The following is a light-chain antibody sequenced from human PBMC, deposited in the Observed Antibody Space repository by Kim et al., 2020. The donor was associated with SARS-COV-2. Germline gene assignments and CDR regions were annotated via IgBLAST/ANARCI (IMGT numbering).Light chain of an antibody. CDR3: NSRDSRGNHLVV. CDR1: SLRSYY. V-gene: IGLV3-19*01. CDR2: GKN. Sequence: SSELTQDPTVSVALGQTVRITYQGDSLRSYYASWYQQKPGQAPVLVIYGKNNRPSGIPDRFSGSSSGNTASLTITGAQAEDEADYYCNSRDSRGNHLVVF. J-gene: IGLJ2*01.